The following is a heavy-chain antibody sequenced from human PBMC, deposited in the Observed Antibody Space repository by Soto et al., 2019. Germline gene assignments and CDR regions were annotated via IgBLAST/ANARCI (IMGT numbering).Heavy chain of an antibody. D-gene: IGHD4-4*01. CDR1: GFTFSSYG. Sequence: QVQVVESGGGVVQPGRSLRLSCTASGFTFSSYGMQWVRQAPGKGLEWVAVISNDGSNEHYGDPVKGRFTISIDNSKNTLYLHMNSLRAADTAVYYCAAGYSCGDYWGQGALVTVSS. V-gene: IGHV3-30*03. CDR3: AAGYSCGDY. CDR2: ISNDGSNE. J-gene: IGHJ4*02.